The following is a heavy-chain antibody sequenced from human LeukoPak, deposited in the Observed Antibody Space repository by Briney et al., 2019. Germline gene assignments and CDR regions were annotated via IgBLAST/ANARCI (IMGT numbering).Heavy chain of an antibody. D-gene: IGHD3-3*01. J-gene: IGHJ4*02. CDR3: AKDPGPVLRSLEWFPGVYFDY. CDR2: ISGSGGST. V-gene: IGHV3-23*01. Sequence: GGSLRLSCAASAFTFSSYAMSWVRQAPGKGLEWVSAISGSGGSTYYADSVKGRFTISRDNSKNTLYLQMNSLRAEDTAVYYCAKDPGPVLRSLEWFPGVYFDYRVQGTLVTVSS. CDR1: AFTFSSYA.